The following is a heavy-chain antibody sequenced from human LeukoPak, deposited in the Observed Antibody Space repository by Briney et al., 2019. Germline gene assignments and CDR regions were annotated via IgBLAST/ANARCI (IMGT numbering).Heavy chain of an antibody. Sequence: GGSLRLSCAASGFAFSSYGMHWVRQAPGKGLEWVAFIRYDGSNKYYADSMKGRFTISRDNSNNTLYLQMNSLRAEDTAVYYCARDFPSRFGEGFDFWGQGTLVTVSS. CDR3: ARDFPSRFGEGFDF. CDR2: IRYDGSNK. J-gene: IGHJ5*01. V-gene: IGHV3-30*02. CDR1: GFAFSSYG. D-gene: IGHD3-10*01.